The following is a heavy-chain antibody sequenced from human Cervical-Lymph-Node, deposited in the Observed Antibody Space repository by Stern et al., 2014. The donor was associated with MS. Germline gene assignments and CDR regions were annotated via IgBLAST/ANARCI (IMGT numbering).Heavy chain of an antibody. CDR1: GVSLSTGGMC. J-gene: IGHJ4*02. Sequence: QVTLRESGPALVKPTQTLTLTCTFSGVSLSTGGMCVTWIRQPPGKALEWLGLIDWDGTKYYITPLRTRLTISKDPFKNQVVLTMTNMDPVDTATYYCARIRGTARLIDYWGQGTLVTVSS. CDR2: IDWDGTK. D-gene: IGHD1/OR15-1a*01. V-gene: IGHV2-70*01. CDR3: ARIRGTARLIDY.